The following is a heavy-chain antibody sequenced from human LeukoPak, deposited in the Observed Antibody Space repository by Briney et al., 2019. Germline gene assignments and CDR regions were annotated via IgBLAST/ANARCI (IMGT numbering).Heavy chain of an antibody. J-gene: IGHJ4*02. D-gene: IGHD3-9*01. CDR2: ISGGGGGT. V-gene: IGHV3-23*01. Sequence: GGSLRLSCAASGFTFRSYAMGWVRQSPGKGLEWVSSISGGGGGTYYAEFVKGRFTISRDNSKNTLCLQMNSLRAEDTAVYYCAKFNEILTGYFDYWGQGTLVTVSS. CDR3: AKFNEILTGYFDY. CDR1: GFTFRSYA.